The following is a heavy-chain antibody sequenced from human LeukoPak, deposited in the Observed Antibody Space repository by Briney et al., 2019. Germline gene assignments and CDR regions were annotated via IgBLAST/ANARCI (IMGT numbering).Heavy chain of an antibody. J-gene: IGHJ4*02. D-gene: IGHD2-15*01. CDR2: INHSGST. CDR3: ARLNNCRGGSCYSGIDY. CDR1: GGSFSGYY. V-gene: IGHV4-34*01. Sequence: PSETLSLTCAIYGGSFSGYYWSWIRQPPGKGLEWIGEINHSGSTNYNPSLKSRVTISVDTSKNQFSLKLSSVTAADTAVYYCARLNNCRGGSCYSGIDYWGQGTLVTVSS.